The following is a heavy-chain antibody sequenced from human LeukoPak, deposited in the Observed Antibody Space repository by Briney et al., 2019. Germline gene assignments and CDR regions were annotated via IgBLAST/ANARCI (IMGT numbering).Heavy chain of an antibody. J-gene: IGHJ6*02. CDR2: IYHSGST. CDR3: ARILGSGSPSIPYYYYYGMDV. CDR1: GGSISSGGYY. D-gene: IGHD3-10*01. V-gene: IGHV4-30-2*01. Sequence: SQTLSLTSTVSGGSISSGGYYWSWIRQPPGKGLEWIGEIYHSGSTNYNPSLKSRVTISVDKSKNQFSLKLSSVTAADTAVYYCARILGSGSPSIPYYYYYGMDVWGQGTTVTVSS.